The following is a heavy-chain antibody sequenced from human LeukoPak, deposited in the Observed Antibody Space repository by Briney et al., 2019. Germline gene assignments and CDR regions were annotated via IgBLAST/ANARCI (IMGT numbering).Heavy chain of an antibody. CDR3: ARSNNVFFAGDH. D-gene: IGHD1/OR15-1a*01. V-gene: IGHV1-69*13. CDR1: GDTFRCYA. J-gene: IGHJ4*02. CDR2: IIPMSGTT. Sequence: SVKDSCKASGDTFRCYAFSWVRQAPGQGLEWMGAIIPMSGTTHYAQNFQGRVTITSDESTRTVYLEVTSLRSEDTALYYCARSNNVFFAGDHWGQGTLVTVSS.